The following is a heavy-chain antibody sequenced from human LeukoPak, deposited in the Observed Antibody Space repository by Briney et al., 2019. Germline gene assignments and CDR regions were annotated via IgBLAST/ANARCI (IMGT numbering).Heavy chain of an antibody. D-gene: IGHD6-13*01. CDR3: ARVAAAGTFDY. J-gene: IGHJ4*02. Sequence: GGSLRLSCEVSGFTFSDYYMSWIRQAPGKGLEWVSYISSSGDIAYYADSVKGRFTTSRDNAKNLLFLHMNSLRAEDAAMYYCARVAAAGTFDYWGQGTLVTVSS. V-gene: IGHV3-11*01. CDR2: ISSSGDIA. CDR1: GFTFSDYY.